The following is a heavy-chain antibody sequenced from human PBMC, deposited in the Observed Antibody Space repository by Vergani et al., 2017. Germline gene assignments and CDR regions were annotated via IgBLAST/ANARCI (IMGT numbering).Heavy chain of an antibody. CDR2: IYYSGNT. J-gene: IGHJ4*02. CDR3: ARVAPGTDY. D-gene: IGHD1-14*01. CDR1: GGSISSSSYD. V-gene: IGHV4-39*07. Sequence: QLQLQESGPGLVKPSETLSLTCTVSGGSISSSSYDWGWIRQPPGKGLDGIGSIYYSGNTYYNPSLKRRVTISVDTSKNQFSLKLSSVTAADTAVYYCARVAPGTDYWGQGTLVTVSS.